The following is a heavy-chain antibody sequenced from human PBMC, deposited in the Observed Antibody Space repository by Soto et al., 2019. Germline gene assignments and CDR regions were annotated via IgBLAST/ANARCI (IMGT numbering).Heavy chain of an antibody. Sequence: PETLSLTCAVSGYSITSGYHWGWIRQPPGKGLEWIGSIYHSGSTYYNPSLKSRVTISVDTPQKLFSLKLSSVTAADTAVYYCARAQVEQLGGLDYYYHYGMHFSGQATTVSVS. CDR3: ARAQVEQLGGLDYYYHYGMHF. CDR1: GYSITSGYH. CDR2: IYHSGST. J-gene: IGHJ6*02. V-gene: IGHV4-38-2*01. D-gene: IGHD6-6*01.